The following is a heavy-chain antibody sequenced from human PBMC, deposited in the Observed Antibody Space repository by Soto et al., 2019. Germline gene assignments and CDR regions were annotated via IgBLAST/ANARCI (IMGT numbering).Heavy chain of an antibody. CDR2: IYYSGST. J-gene: IGHJ6*02. Sequence: PSETLSLTCTVSGGSISSGGYYWSWIRQHPGKGLEWIGYIYYSGSTYYNPSLKSRVTISVDKSKNQFSLKLSSVTAADTAVYYCARPSSIAVAGTTDYYSSMDVWGQGTMVTVS. CDR1: GGSISSGGYY. D-gene: IGHD6-19*01. CDR3: ARPSSIAVAGTTDYYSSMDV. V-gene: IGHV4-31*03.